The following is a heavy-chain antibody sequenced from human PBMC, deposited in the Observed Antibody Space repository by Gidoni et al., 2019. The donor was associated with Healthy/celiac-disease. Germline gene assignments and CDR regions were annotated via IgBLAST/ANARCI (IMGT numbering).Heavy chain of an antibody. D-gene: IGHD5-18*01. CDR1: GGSFRGYY. CDR2: INHSGST. J-gene: IGHJ6*02. V-gene: IGHV4-34*01. Sequence: QVQLQQWGAGLLKPSETLSLTCAVYGGSFRGYYWSWIRQPPGKGLEWIGEINHSGSTNYNPSLKSRVTISVDTSKNQFSLKLSSVTAADTAVYYCARGPTRYSYGFVWGGYYYGMDVWGQGTTVTVSS. CDR3: ARGPTRYSYGFVWGGYYYGMDV.